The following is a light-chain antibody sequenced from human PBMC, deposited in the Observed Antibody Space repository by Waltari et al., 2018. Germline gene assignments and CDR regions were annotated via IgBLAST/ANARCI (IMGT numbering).Light chain of an antibody. CDR2: GAS. J-gene: IGKJ2*01. Sequence: EMVLTQSPGTLSLSPGERDTLSCWASQSVSRALVWYHQKPGQAPRLLLYGASNRATGIPDRFSGGGSGTDFSLTISRLEPEDFAVNYCQHNVRLPATFGQGTKVEIK. V-gene: IGKV3-20*01. CDR3: QHNVRLPAT. CDR1: QSVSRA.